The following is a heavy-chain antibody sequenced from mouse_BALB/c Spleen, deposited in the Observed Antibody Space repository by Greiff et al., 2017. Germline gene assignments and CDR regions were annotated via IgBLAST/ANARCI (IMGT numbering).Heavy chain of an antibody. V-gene: IGHV1-5*01. D-gene: IGHD4-1*01. CDR3: TIGLGRDYFDY. Sequence: EVQLQESGTVLARPGASVKMSCKASGYTFTSYWMHWVKQRPGQGLEWIGAIYPGNSDTSYNQKFKGKAKLTAVTSTSTAYMELSSLTNEDSAVYYCTIGLGRDYFDYWGQGTTLTVSS. J-gene: IGHJ2*01. CDR2: IYPGNSDT. CDR1: GYTFTSYW.